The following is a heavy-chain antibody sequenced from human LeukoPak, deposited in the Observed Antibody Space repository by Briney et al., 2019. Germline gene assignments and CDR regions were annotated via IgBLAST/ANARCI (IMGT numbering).Heavy chain of an antibody. CDR1: GYPFTSYD. D-gene: IGHD6-13*01. CDR2: MSTYDGKT. J-gene: IGHJ5*02. CDR3: ARDVMEQHLYGSWFDP. Sequence: ASVKVSCKASGYPFTSYDFDWVRQAPGQGLEWIGWMSTYDGKTNYAQKFRGRVSMTTDTSTNTAYMELRSLTSDDTAVYFCARDVMEQHLYGSWFDPWGQGTPVTVSS. V-gene: IGHV1-18*01.